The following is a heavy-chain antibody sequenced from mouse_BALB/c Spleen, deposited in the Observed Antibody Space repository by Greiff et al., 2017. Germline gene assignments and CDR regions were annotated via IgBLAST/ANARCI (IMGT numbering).Heavy chain of an antibody. CDR3: TRDGHYYGSSYFDY. J-gene: IGHJ2*01. D-gene: IGHD1-1*01. Sequence: EVMLVESGGGLVKPGGSLKLSCAASGFTFSSYTMSWVRQTPEKRLEWVATISSGGSYTYYTDSVKGRFTISRDNAKNTLYLQMNSLKSEDTAMYYCTRDGHYYGSSYFDYWGQGTTLTVSS. V-gene: IGHV5-6-4*01. CDR2: ISSGGSYT. CDR1: GFTFSSYT.